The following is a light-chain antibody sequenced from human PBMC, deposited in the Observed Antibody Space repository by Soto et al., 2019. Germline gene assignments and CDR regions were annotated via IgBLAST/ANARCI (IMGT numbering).Light chain of an antibody. CDR2: VNN. Sequence: QSALTQPASVSGSPGQAITISCTGTSSDVGDYKYVSWYQQHPDKAPKLIIFVNNNRPSGVSNRFSGSKSGNTASLTISGLQAEDEADYYCSSYTSSDTPDVFGTGTKLTVL. V-gene: IGLV2-14*01. CDR1: SSDVGDYKY. CDR3: SSYTSSDTPDV. J-gene: IGLJ1*01.